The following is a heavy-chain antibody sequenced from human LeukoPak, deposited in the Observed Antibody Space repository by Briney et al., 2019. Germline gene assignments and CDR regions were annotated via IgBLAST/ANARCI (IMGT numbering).Heavy chain of an antibody. CDR3: AKDMDTAMVLTFDY. CDR1: GFSFSSYA. D-gene: IGHD5-18*01. J-gene: IGHJ4*02. CDR2: ISGSGGST. V-gene: IGHV3-23*01. Sequence: GGSLRLSCAASGFSFSSYAMSWVRQAPGKGLEWVSAISGSGGSTYYADSVKGRFTISRDNSKNTLYLQMNSVRAEDTAVYYCAKDMDTAMVLTFDYWGQGTLVTVSS.